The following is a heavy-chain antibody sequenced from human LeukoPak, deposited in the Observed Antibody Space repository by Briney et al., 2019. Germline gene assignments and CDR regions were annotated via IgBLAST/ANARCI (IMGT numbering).Heavy chain of an antibody. CDR3: ARDRGYGDILIDY. CDR2: INPNSGGT. J-gene: IGHJ4*03. D-gene: IGHD4-17*01. V-gene: IGHV1-2*02. CDR1: GYTFTGYY. Sequence: SVCLSCKASGYTFTGYYIHWVRQAPGQGLEWMGWINPNSGGTNYAQKFQGRVTMTRDTSISTAYMELSRLRSDDTAVYYCARDRGYGDILIDYWGHGNPVSVSS.